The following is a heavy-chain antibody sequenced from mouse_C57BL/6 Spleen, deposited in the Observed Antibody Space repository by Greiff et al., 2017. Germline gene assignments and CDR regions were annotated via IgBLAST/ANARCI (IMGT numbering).Heavy chain of an antibody. J-gene: IGHJ2*01. CDR1: GYAFSSSW. Sequence: QVQLQQSGPELVKPGASVKISCKASGYAFSSSWMNWVKQRPGKGLEWIGRIYPGDGDTNYNGKFKGKATLTADKSSSTAYMQLSSLTSEDSAVYFCARPPYYGSSYGYFDYWGQGTTLTVSS. V-gene: IGHV1-82*01. CDR2: IYPGDGDT. CDR3: ARPPYYGSSYGYFDY. D-gene: IGHD1-1*01.